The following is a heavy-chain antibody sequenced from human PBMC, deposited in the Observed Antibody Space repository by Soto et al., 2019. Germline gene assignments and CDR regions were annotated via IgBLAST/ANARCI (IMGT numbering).Heavy chain of an antibody. Sequence: SETLSLTCTVSGGSISSSSYYWGWIRQPPGKGLEWIGSIYYSGSTYYNPSLKSRVTISVDTSKNQFSLKLSSVTAADTAVYYCARELMNSKREYWGQGTLVTVTS. CDR2: IYYSGST. CDR1: GGSISSSSYY. D-gene: IGHD2-8*01. J-gene: IGHJ4*02. CDR3: ARELMNSKREY. V-gene: IGHV4-39*02.